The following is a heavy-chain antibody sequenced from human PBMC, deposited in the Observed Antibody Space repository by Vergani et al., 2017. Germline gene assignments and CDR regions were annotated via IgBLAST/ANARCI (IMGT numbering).Heavy chain of an antibody. Sequence: QVQLVQSGAEVKKPGASVKVSCKASGYTFTGYYVHWVRQAPGQGLEWMGRINPNSSGTNYAQKFQGGVTLTRYTSLGAAYVELSRLRYDDTAVYYCARGGGVSFTSDAFAIWGQGTTVTVSS. CDR3: ARGGGVSFTSDAFAI. D-gene: IGHD2/OR15-2a*01. V-gene: IGHV1-2*06. CDR2: INPNSSGT. CDR1: GYTFTGYY. J-gene: IGHJ3*02.